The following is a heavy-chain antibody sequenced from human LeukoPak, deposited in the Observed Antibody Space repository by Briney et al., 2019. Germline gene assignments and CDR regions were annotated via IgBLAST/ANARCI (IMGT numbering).Heavy chain of an antibody. Sequence: GGSLRLSCEASGFTFDDYAMHWVRHAPGKGLEWVSVISWSGNNIGYADSVKGRFTIPRDNAKKFVYLQMSSLRPKDTALYYCAKEGMAAYDFDHWGQGTLVTVSS. CDR2: ISWSGNNI. CDR3: AKEGMAAYDFDH. D-gene: IGHD5-24*01. J-gene: IGHJ4*02. CDR1: GFTFDDYA. V-gene: IGHV3-9*01.